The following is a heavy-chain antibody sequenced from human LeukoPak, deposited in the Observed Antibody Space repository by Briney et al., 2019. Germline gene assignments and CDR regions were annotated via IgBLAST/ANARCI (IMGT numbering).Heavy chain of an antibody. CDR3: ATDQLVGAPPYYYYYGMDV. D-gene: IGHD1-26*01. CDR1: GYTLTELS. CDR2: FDPEDGET. J-gene: IGHJ6*02. V-gene: IGHV1-24*01. Sequence: ASVKVSCKVSGYTLTELSMHWVRQAPGKGLEWMGGFDPEDGETIYAQKFQGRFTMTEDTSTDTAYMELSSLRSEDTAVYYCATDQLVGAPPYYYYYGMDVWGQGTTVTVSS.